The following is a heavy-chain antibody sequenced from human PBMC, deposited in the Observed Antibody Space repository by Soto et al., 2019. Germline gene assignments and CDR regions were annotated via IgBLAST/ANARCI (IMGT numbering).Heavy chain of an antibody. D-gene: IGHD6-19*01. Sequence: GGSLRLSCAASGFTFSDYYMSWIRQAPGKGLEWVSYITSSGSTIYYADSVKGRFTISRDNAKNSLYLQMNSLRAEDPAVYYCARENEQWVAADNWGQGTLVTVSS. CDR3: ARENEQWVAADN. J-gene: IGHJ4*02. CDR1: GFTFSDYY. V-gene: IGHV3-11*01. CDR2: ITSSGSTI.